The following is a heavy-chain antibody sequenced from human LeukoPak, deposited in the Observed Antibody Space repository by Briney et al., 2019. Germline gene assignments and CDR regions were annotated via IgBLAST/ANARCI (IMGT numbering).Heavy chain of an antibody. CDR1: GFTFSSYA. V-gene: IGHV3-21*01. CDR3: ARAGIAVAGTVY. D-gene: IGHD6-19*01. J-gene: IGHJ4*02. Sequence: GGSLRLSCAASGFTFSSYAMSWVRQAPGKGLEWVSSISSSSSYIYYADSVKGRFTISRDNAKNSLYLQMNSLRAEDTAVHYCARAGIAVAGTVYWGQGTLVTVSS. CDR2: ISSSSSYI.